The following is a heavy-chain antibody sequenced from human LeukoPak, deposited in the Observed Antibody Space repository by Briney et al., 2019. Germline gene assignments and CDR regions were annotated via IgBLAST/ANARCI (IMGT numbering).Heavy chain of an antibody. D-gene: IGHD6-19*01. CDR2: ISWNSGSI. J-gene: IGHJ3*01. Sequence: PGRSLRLSCAASGFTFDDYAMHWVRQAPGRGLEWVSGISWNSGSIGYADSVKGRFTISRDNAKNSLYLQMNSLRAEDMALYYCAKGEAYSGWSGAFDFWGQGTMVTVSS. CDR3: AKGEAYSGWSGAFDF. V-gene: IGHV3-9*03. CDR1: GFTFDDYA.